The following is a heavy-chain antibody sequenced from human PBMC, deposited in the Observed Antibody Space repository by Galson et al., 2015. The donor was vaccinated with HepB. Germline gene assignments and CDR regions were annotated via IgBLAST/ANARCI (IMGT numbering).Heavy chain of an antibody. J-gene: IGHJ4*02. V-gene: IGHV5-10-1*01. CDR1: GYSFTNYW. CDR3: ARGLGREDGYNGLFDY. Sequence: QSGAEVKKPGESLRISCKVFGYSFTNYWIGWVRQMPGKGLEWMGRIDPSDSYINYSPSFQGHVTISTDKSISTAYLQWSSLAASDTAMYYCARGLGREDGYNGLFDYWGQGTLVTVSS. CDR2: IDPSDSYI. D-gene: IGHD5-24*01.